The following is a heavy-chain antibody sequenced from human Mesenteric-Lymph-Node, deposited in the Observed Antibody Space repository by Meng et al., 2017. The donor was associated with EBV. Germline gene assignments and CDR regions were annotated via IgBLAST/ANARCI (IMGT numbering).Heavy chain of an antibody. Sequence: QLSLKESGPTLVKPTQTLTLTCTFSGFSLTTSGVGVGWIRQPPGKALEWLALIYWDDDKRYSSSLESRLTITQDTSKNQVVLTMTNMDPVDTATYYCAHIGSTYSSSWYSFDYWGQGTLVTVSS. CDR2: IYWDDDK. CDR3: AHIGSTYSSSWYSFDY. D-gene: IGHD6-13*01. J-gene: IGHJ4*02. V-gene: IGHV2-5*02. CDR1: GFSLTTSGVG.